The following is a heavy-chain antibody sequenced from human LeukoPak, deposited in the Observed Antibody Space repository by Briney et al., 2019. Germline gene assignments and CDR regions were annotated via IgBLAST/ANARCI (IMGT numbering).Heavy chain of an antibody. Sequence: GGSLRLSCAASGFTFSGSAMQWVRQASGKGLEWVGRIRSKANSYATAYAASVKGRFTISRDDSKNTAYLQMNSLKTEDTAVYYCTRGITMVRGVTSPFDYWGQGTLVTVSS. CDR3: TRGITMVRGVTSPFDY. V-gene: IGHV3-73*01. D-gene: IGHD3-10*01. J-gene: IGHJ4*02. CDR2: IRSKANSYAT. CDR1: GFTFSGSA.